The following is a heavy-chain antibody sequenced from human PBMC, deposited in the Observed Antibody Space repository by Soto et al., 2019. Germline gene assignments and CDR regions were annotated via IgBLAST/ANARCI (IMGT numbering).Heavy chain of an antibody. CDR1: GFTFSTYW. CDR3: ARDHSSGHKQLSSVDY. V-gene: IGHV3-7*03. J-gene: IGHJ4*02. CDR2: IKQDGGEK. Sequence: GGPLSLSCTASGFTFSTYWMTWVRQAPGKGLEWVANIKQDGGEKDYVDSVKGRFTISRDNAKNSLYLQMNSLRAEDTAVYYCARDHSSGHKQLSSVDYWGQGTLVTVSS. D-gene: IGHD6-19*01.